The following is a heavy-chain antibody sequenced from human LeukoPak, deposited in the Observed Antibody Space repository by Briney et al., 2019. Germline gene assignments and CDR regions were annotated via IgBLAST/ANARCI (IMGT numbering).Heavy chain of an antibody. Sequence: GGSLRLSCAASGFTFSDYYMSWIRQAPGKGLEWVSYISSSSSYTNYADSVKGRFTISRDNAKNSLYLQMNSLRAEDTAVYYCARSSAQYCSGGSCYSDYWGRGTLVTVSS. CDR3: ARSSAQYCSGGSCYSDY. V-gene: IGHV3-11*06. CDR2: ISSSSSYT. CDR1: GFTFSDYY. D-gene: IGHD2-15*01. J-gene: IGHJ4*02.